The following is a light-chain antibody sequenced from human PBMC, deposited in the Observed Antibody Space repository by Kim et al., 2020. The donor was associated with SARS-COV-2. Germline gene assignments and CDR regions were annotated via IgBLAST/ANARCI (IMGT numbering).Light chain of an antibody. V-gene: IGKV1-39*01. CDR2: VAT. Sequence: DIQMTQSPSSLSASVGDRVTITCRASQSISSYLNWYQQKPGKAPKVLIYVATSLQSGVPSRFSGSGSGTDFTLTISSLQAEDSAVYYCQQSYNTPWTFGQGTKVEIK. CDR3: QQSYNTPWT. J-gene: IGKJ1*01. CDR1: QSISSY.